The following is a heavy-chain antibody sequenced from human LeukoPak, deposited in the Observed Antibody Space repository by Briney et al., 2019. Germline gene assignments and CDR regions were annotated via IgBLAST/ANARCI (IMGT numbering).Heavy chain of an antibody. D-gene: IGHD3-10*01. CDR1: GYTFTSYG. V-gene: IGHV1-2*02. CDR3: ARGPLGGYGSGSQADY. CDR2: ISPNTGGT. Sequence: ASVKVSCKASGYTFTSYGISWVRQAPGQGLEWMGWISPNTGGTNYAQTFQGRVLMTRDTSVSTAYMELYSLRSDDTAVYYCARGPLGGYGSGSQADYWGQGTLVSVSS. J-gene: IGHJ4*02.